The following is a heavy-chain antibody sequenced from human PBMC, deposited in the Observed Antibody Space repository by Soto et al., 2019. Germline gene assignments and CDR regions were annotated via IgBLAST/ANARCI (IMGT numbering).Heavy chain of an antibody. CDR3: AREGQLGY. J-gene: IGHJ4*02. CDR2: ISGYNGNT. CDR1: GYTFSNYG. Sequence: GASVKVSCTASGYTFSNYGCSWVRQAPGQGLEWMGWISGYNGNTNYAERLQGRVTMTTDTSTSTAYMELRSLRYDDTAVYYCAREGQLGYWGQGTPVTV. V-gene: IGHV1-18*01. D-gene: IGHD6-6*01.